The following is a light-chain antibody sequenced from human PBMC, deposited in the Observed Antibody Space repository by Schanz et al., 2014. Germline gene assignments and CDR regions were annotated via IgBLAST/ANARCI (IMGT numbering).Light chain of an antibody. CDR2: DVS. CDR3: SSYTGSITV. Sequence: QSALTQPPSASGSPGQSVTISCTGTSSDVGGYNYVSWYQQHPGKAPKLMIYDVSNRPSGVSNRFSGSKSGNTASLTISGLQAEDEADYYCSSYTGSITVFGGGTKLTVL. J-gene: IGLJ2*01. V-gene: IGLV2-14*03. CDR1: SSDVGGYNY.